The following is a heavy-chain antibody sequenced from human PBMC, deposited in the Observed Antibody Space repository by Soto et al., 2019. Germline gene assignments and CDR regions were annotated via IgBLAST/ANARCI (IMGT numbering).Heavy chain of an antibody. J-gene: IGHJ4*02. V-gene: IGHV1-8*01. CDR3: ARTPHYDILTGFPYFDY. CDR1: GYTFTSYD. D-gene: IGHD3-9*01. CDR2: MNPNSGNT. Sequence: QVQLVQSGAEVKKPGASVKVSCKASGYTFTSYDINWVRQATGQGLEWMGWMNPNSGNTGYAQKFQGRVTMTRNTSISTAYMELSSMRSEDTAVYYCARTPHYDILTGFPYFDYWGQGTLLTVSS.